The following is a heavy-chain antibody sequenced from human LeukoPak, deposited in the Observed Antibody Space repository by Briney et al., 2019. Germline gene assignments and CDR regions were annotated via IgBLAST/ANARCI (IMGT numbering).Heavy chain of an antibody. CDR2: IKQDGSEK. V-gene: IGHV3-7*04. D-gene: IGHD6-13*01. CDR3: AREGIAAAGDY. CDR1: GFTFSSYA. Sequence: PGGSLRLSCAASGFTFSSYAMSWVRQAPGKGLEWVANIKQDGSEKYYVDSVKGRFAISRDNAKNSLYLQMNSLRAEDTGVYYCAREGIAAAGDYWGQGTLVTVSS. J-gene: IGHJ4*02.